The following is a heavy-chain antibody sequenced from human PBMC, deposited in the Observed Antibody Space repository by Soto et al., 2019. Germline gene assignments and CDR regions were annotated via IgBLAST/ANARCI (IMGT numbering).Heavy chain of an antibody. J-gene: IGHJ4*02. D-gene: IGHD3-10*01. Sequence: GGSLRLSCAASGFRFSDHYMTWIRQAPGKGLEWVSKISSSGTTMYYADSVRGRFTVSRDNAKNSLYLEMNSLRAEDTAVYYCAGDPYYYGSAFWGQGTLVTVSS. V-gene: IGHV3-11*01. CDR2: ISSSGTTM. CDR3: AGDPYYYGSAF. CDR1: GFRFSDHY.